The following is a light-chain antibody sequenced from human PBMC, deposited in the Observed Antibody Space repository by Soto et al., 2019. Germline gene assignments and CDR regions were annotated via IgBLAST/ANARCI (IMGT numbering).Light chain of an antibody. CDR1: QGIAPY. Sequence: DVRMTQSPSSLSAFVGVRVTITCRASQGIAPYLAWFQQKPAKVPKLLIYATSTLQSGVPSRFSGSGSGTDVTLTISSQQHEDVGTDDCQKYNRAPLTSGGGTKVEI. J-gene: IGKJ4*01. V-gene: IGKV1-27*01. CDR2: ATS. CDR3: QKYNRAPLT.